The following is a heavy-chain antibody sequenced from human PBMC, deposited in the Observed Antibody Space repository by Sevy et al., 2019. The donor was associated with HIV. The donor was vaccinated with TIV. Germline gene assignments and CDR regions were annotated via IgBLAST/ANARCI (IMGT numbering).Heavy chain of an antibody. J-gene: IGHJ4*01. Sequence: GGSLRLSCAASGFAFYDYSMSWIRQAPGKGLEWVATLSFGCGKINYADSVKGRFTISRDNSKNSFYLQMDNLRVEDTALNFRGGGGCNWTHGLWGPGTRVTVSS. CDR3: GGGGCNWTHGL. D-gene: IGHD1-20*01. CDR1: GFAFYDYS. V-gene: IGHV3-23*01. CDR2: LSFGCGKI.